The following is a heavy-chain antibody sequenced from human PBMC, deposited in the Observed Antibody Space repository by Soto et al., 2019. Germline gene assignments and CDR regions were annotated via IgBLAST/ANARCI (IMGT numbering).Heavy chain of an antibody. V-gene: IGHV3-43*01. D-gene: IGHD1-7*01. CDR2: ISWDGGST. J-gene: IGHJ6*02. CDR1: GFTFDDYT. CDR3: AKDITGTTSDYYYGMDV. Sequence: GSLRLSGAASGFTFDDYTMHWVRQAPGKGLEWVSLISWDGGSTYYADSVKGRFTISRDNSKNSLYLQMNSLRTEDTALYYCAKDITGTTSDYYYGMDVWGQGTTVTVSS.